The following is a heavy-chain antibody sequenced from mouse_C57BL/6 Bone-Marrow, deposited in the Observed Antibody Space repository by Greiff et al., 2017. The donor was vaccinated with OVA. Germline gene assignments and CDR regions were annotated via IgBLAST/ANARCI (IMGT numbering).Heavy chain of an antibody. CDR2: IYPGGGDT. CDR3: ARHEDGYYASYFDY. D-gene: IGHD2-3*01. CDR1: GYAFSSSW. Sequence: QVQLKESGPELVKPGASVKISCTASGYAFSSSWMNWVKQRPGKGLEWIGRIYPGGGDTNSTGKFKGKATLTADKSSSTVDMQRSSLTSEDSAVYFCARHEDGYYASYFDYGGQGTTLTVSS. J-gene: IGHJ2*01. V-gene: IGHV1-82*01.